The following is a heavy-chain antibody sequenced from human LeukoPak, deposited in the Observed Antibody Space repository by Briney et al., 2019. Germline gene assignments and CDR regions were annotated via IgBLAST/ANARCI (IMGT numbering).Heavy chain of an antibody. CDR1: GYTFTSYG. CDR2: ISAYNGNT. CDR3: ARAFGNDSSGYYCRRYWYFDL. J-gene: IGHJ2*01. V-gene: IGHV1-18*01. D-gene: IGHD3-22*01. Sequence: ASVKVSCKASGYTFTSYGISWVRQAPGQGLEWMGWISAYNGNTNYAQKLQVRVTMTTDTSTSTAYMELRSLRSDDTAVYYCARAFGNDSSGYYCRRYWYFDLWGRGTLVTVSS.